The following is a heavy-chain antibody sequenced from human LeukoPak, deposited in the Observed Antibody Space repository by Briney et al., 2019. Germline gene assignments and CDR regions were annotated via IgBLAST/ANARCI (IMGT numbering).Heavy chain of an antibody. J-gene: IGHJ2*01. Sequence: ASVKVSCKASGYAFTDYGINWVRQAPGQGLEWMGWISGNNDRTNYAQKFQGRVTMTTDTSTSTAYMELRSLRSDDTAVYYCARDRIASGWYFDLWGRGTLVTVSS. D-gene: IGHD6-13*01. V-gene: IGHV1-18*01. CDR1: GYAFTDYG. CDR2: ISGNNDRT. CDR3: ARDRIASGWYFDL.